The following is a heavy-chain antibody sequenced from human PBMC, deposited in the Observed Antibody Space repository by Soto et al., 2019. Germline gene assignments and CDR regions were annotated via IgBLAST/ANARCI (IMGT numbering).Heavy chain of an antibody. Sequence: QVQLVESGGGVVQPGRSLRLSCAASGFTFSSYAMHWVRQAPGKGLEWVAVISYDGSNKYYADSVKGRFTISRDNSKNTLFLHMNCVRAVDTAVYCCARDSMAGSYQHDGGCFVPCVQGTLVAVSS. CDR2: ISYDGSNK. D-gene: IGHD6-19*01. CDR3: ARDSMAGSYQHDGGCFVP. J-gene: IGHJ5*02. CDR1: GFTFSSYA. V-gene: IGHV3-30-3*01.